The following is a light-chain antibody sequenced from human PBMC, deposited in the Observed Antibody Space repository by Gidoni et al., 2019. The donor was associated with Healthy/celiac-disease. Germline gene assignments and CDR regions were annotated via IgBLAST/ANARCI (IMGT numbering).Light chain of an antibody. CDR1: QSVSSSY. CDR2: GAS. J-gene: IGKJ4*01. V-gene: IGKV3-20*01. CDR3: QQYGSSPLT. Sequence: EIVLTQSPGTLSLSPGERATLSCRASQSVSSSYLAWYQQKPGQAPRLLIYGASSRATGIPERFSGSGSGTDFTLTISRLEPEDFAVYYCQQYGSSPLTFXGXTKVEIK.